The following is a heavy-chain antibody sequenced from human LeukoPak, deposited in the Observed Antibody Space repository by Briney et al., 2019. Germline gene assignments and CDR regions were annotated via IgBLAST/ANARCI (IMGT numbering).Heavy chain of an antibody. J-gene: IGHJ4*02. CDR2: ISSSSSYI. Sequence: GGSLILSCAASGFTFSSYSMNWVRQAPGKGLEWVSSISSSSSYIYYADSVKGRFTISRDNAKNSLYLQMNSLRAEDTAVYYCARDMGAAQPTGVGFDYWGQGTLVTVSS. CDR1: GFTFSSYS. D-gene: IGHD1-26*01. CDR3: ARDMGAAQPTGVGFDY. V-gene: IGHV3-21*01.